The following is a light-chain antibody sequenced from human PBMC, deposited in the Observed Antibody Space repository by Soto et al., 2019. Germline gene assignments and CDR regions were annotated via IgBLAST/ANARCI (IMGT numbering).Light chain of an antibody. CDR1: RTDVADGYDY. Sequence: QSALTQPASVSGSPGQSIAISCTGVRTDVADGYDYVSWYQQHPGQAPQLIIYDVSNRPSGVSDRFSGSKSGNTASLTISGLQAEDEAEYYCTSYTRSTPFYVFGTVTKVTVL. CDR2: DVS. CDR3: TSYTRSTPFYV. J-gene: IGLJ1*01. V-gene: IGLV2-14*03.